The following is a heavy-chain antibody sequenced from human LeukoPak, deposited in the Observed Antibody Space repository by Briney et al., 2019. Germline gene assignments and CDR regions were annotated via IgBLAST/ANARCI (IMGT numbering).Heavy chain of an antibody. Sequence: ASVKVSCKASGYTFTNDGVSWVRQAPGRGLEWVGWISNYNGLTHSAPRFQGRVTVTTDTFTSTAYMELRSLTSDDTAVYFCVRDERAVTAGGEYYFDYWGQGTLVTVSS. D-gene: IGHD2-21*01. V-gene: IGHV1-18*01. CDR3: VRDERAVTAGGEYYFDY. CDR1: GYTFTNDG. J-gene: IGHJ4*02. CDR2: ISNYNGLT.